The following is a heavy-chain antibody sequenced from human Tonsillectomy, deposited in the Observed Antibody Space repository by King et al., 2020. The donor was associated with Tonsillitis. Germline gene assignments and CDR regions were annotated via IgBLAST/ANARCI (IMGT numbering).Heavy chain of an antibody. CDR1: GFTFSSYS. Sequence: VQLVESGGGLVQPGGSLRLSCAASGFTFSSYSMNWVRQAPGKGLEWVSYISSSSSTIYYADSVKGRFTISRDNAKNSLYLQMNSLRAEDTAVYYCAGTFGYYDFWSGYYTLPEVDYYYMDVWGKGTTVTVSS. J-gene: IGHJ6*03. CDR2: ISSSSSTI. CDR3: AGTFGYYDFWSGYYTLPEVDYYYMDV. D-gene: IGHD3-3*01. V-gene: IGHV3-48*01.